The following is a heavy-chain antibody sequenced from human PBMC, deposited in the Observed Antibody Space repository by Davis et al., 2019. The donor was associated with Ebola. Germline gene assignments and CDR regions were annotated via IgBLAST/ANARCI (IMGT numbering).Heavy chain of an antibody. J-gene: IGHJ4*02. D-gene: IGHD3-22*01. CDR1: GFVFSDYY. CDR2: SRSKASGYNS. Sequence: GESLKISCAGCGFVFSDYYIHWVRQAPGKGLEWLGRSRSKASGYNSEYAASMRDRLSISRDESKTSVYLQVNSLQTADTAVYYCCYYRDSYDYHVDHWGQGTLVTVSS. CDR3: CYYRDSYDYHVDH. V-gene: IGHV3-72*01.